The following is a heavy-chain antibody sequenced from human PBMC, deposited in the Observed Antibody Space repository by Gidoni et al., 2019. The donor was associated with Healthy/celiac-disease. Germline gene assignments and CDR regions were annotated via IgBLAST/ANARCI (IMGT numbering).Heavy chain of an antibody. CDR3: ARTQYCSSTSCYFDFDY. V-gene: IGHV3-48*02. CDR1: GFPFGSYS. Sequence: EVQLVESGGGLVQPGGSLSISCSASGFPFGSYSMNWVRQAPGKGLEWVSYMSSSSSTIYYADSVKGRFTISRDNAKNSLYLQMNSLRDEDTAVYYCARTQYCSSTSCYFDFDYWGQGTLVTVSS. CDR2: MSSSSSTI. D-gene: IGHD2-2*01. J-gene: IGHJ4*02.